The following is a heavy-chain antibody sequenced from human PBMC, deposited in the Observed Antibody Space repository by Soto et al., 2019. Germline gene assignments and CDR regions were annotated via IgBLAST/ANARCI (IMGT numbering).Heavy chain of an antibody. CDR2: FDPEDGET. CDR1: GYTLTELS. J-gene: IGHJ4*02. CDR3: ATVPEAAYYDSTSKDYFDY. V-gene: IGHV1-24*01. Sequence: GASVKVSCKVSGYTLTELSMHWVRQAPGKGLEWMGGFDPEDGETIYAQKFQGRVTMTEDTSTDTAYMELSSLRSEDTAVYYCATVPEAAYYDSTSKDYFDYWGQGTLVTVS. D-gene: IGHD3-22*01.